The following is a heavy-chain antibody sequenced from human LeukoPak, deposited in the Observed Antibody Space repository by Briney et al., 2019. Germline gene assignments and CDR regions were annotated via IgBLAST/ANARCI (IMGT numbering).Heavy chain of an antibody. CDR3: ARNVLGMATIYFFDF. Sequence: ASVKVSCKASGYTFTTYYMHWVRQAPGQGLEWMGIIKPSGGSTSYAQKFQGRVTMTRDMSTSTVYMELSSLRSEDTAVYYCARNVLGMATIYFFDFWGQGTLVTVSS. CDR2: IKPSGGST. D-gene: IGHD5-24*01. J-gene: IGHJ4*02. CDR1: GYTFTTYY. V-gene: IGHV1-46*01.